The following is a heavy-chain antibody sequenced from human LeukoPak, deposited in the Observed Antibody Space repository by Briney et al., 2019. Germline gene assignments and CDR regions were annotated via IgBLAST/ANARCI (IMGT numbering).Heavy chain of an antibody. CDR1: GGTFSSYA. V-gene: IGHV1-69*01. J-gene: IGHJ6*02. D-gene: IGHD2-21*02. CDR2: IIPIFGTA. CDR3: ARGHGEDCGGDCPPLQAYGMDV. Sequence: SVTVSCKASGGTFSSYAIGWVRQAPGQGLEWMGGIIPIFGTANYAQKFQGRVTITADESTSTACMELSSLRSEDTAVYYCARGHGEDCGGDCPPLQAYGMDVWGQGTTVTVSS.